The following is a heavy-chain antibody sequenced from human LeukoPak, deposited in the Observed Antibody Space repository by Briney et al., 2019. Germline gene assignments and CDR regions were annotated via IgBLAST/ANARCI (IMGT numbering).Heavy chain of an antibody. CDR2: IYSDNT. D-gene: IGHD4/OR15-4a*01. CDR1: GFTVSSNS. CDR3: ARRAGAYSHPYDY. J-gene: IGHJ4*02. Sequence: GGSLRLSCKVSGFTVSSNSMSWVRQAPGKGLEWVSFIYSDNTHYSDSVKGRVTISRDNSKNTLYLQMNSLRAEDTAVYYCARRAGAYSHPYDYWGQGTLVTVSS. V-gene: IGHV3-53*01.